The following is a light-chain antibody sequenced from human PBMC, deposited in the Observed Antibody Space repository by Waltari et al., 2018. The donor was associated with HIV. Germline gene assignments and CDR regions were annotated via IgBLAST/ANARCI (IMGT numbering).Light chain of an antibody. CDR3: MQDVQIPLT. CDR1: HSLLHSNGYNY. J-gene: IGKJ4*01. Sequence: DIVMTQSPLSLPVPPGEPASFSCRSSHSLLHSNGYNYMNWYLQKPGQSPQLLIYMVSYRAPGVPDRFSGSGSGTDFTLKITRVEAEDVGVYYCMQDVQIPLTFGGGTKVEIK. V-gene: IGKV2-28*01. CDR2: MVS.